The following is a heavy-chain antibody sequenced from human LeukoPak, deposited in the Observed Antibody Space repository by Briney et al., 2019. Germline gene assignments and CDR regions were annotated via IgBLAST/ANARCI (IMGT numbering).Heavy chain of an antibody. V-gene: IGHV3-7*01. CDR1: GFTFSSYT. CDR2: VNEDGSAK. CDR3: ARDYWRSIDH. D-gene: IGHD1-1*01. Sequence: GGSLRLSCAASGFTFSSYTMSWVRQAPGKGLESVAIVNEDGSAKYYLDSVKGRFTISRDNARNSLYLEMNSLRAEDTAVYYCARDYWRSIDHWGQGTLVTVSS. J-gene: IGHJ4*02.